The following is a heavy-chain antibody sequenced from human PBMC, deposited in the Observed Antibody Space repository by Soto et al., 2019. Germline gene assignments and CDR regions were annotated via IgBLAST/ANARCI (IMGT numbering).Heavy chain of an antibody. V-gene: IGHV4-34*01. Sequence: PSETLSLTCAVYGGSFSGYYWSWIRQPPGKGLEWIGEINHSGSTNYNPSLKSRVTISVDTSKNQFSLKLSSVTAADTAVYYCASLPNPRPLYNWNGNWFDPWGQGTLVTVSS. J-gene: IGHJ5*02. CDR1: GGSFSGYY. CDR3: ASLPNPRPLYNWNGNWFDP. CDR2: INHSGST. D-gene: IGHD1-20*01.